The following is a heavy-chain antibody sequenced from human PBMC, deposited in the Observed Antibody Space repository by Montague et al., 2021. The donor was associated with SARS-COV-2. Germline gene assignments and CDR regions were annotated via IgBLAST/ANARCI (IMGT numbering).Heavy chain of an antibody. CDR1: GGSISSSSYY. CDR2: IYYSGST. D-gene: IGHD3-3*01. CDR3: ARQMGQSSIFGVVIQYYFDY. J-gene: IGHJ4*02. Sequence: SETLSLTCTVYGGSISSSSYYWGWIRKPPGKGLEWIGSIYYSGSTXYNPSLKSRVTISVDTSKNQFSLKLSSVTAADTAVYYCARQMGQSSIFGVVIQYYFDYWGQGTLVTVSS. V-gene: IGHV4-39*01.